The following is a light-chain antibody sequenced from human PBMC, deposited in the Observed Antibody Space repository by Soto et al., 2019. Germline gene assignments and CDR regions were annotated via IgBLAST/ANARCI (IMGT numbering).Light chain of an antibody. Sequence: EIVLTQSPVTLSLSPGERATLSCRASQSVSSYLAWYQQKPGQAPRLLIYGASSRATGIPARFSGSGFGTDFTLTIASLEPEDFAVYYCKQRSNWPLTFGGGTKVDIK. CDR3: KQRSNWPLT. CDR1: QSVSSY. CDR2: GAS. J-gene: IGKJ4*01. V-gene: IGKV3-11*01.